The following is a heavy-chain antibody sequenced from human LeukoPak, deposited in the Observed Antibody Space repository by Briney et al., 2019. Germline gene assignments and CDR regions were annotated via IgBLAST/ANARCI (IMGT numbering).Heavy chain of an antibody. CDR3: ARGVLEAAAWFDP. CDR1: GFTFSSYA. Sequence: GGSLRLSCAASGFTFSSYAMHWVRQAPGKGLEWVAVISYDGSNKYYADSVKGRFTISRDNSKNTLYLQMNSLRAEDTAVYYCARGVLEAAAWFDPWGQGTLVTVSS. D-gene: IGHD6-13*01. V-gene: IGHV3-30*01. J-gene: IGHJ5*02. CDR2: ISYDGSNK.